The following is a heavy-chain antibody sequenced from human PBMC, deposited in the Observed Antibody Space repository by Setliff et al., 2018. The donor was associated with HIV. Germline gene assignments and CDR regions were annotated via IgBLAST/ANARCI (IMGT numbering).Heavy chain of an antibody. CDR1: GDTFSSYA. Sequence: GASVKVSCKASGDTFSSYAITWVRQARGQGLEWMGRIIPIFGTADYAQKFQGRVTLTADESTSIAYMELNSLRSEDTAVYYCARGRASGSANSGWGQGTLVTVSS. V-gene: IGHV1-69*13. J-gene: IGHJ4*02. CDR3: ARGRASGSANSG. D-gene: IGHD7-27*01. CDR2: IIPIFGTA.